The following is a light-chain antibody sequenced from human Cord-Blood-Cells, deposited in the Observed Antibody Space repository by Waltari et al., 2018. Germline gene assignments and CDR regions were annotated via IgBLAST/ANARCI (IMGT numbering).Light chain of an antibody. CDR2: DAS. Sequence: DIQMTQSPSTLSASVGDRVTITCRASQSISSWLASYQQKPGKAPKLLIYDASSLESEVPSRFSGSGSGTEFTLTISSLQPDDFATYYCQQYNSYWTFGQGTKVEIK. V-gene: IGKV1-5*01. CDR1: QSISSW. CDR3: QQYNSYWT. J-gene: IGKJ1*01.